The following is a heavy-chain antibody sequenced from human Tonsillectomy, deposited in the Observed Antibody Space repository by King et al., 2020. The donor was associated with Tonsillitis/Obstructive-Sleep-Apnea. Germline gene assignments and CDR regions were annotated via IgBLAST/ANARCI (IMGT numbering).Heavy chain of an antibody. Sequence: DVQLVESGGGLVQPGGSLRLSCAASGFTVSRNYMSWVRQAPGKGLEWGSVIYSGGSTYYADSVKGRFTISRDNSKNTLYLQMNSLRAEDTAVYYCARGLWIQLWHPFDPWGQGTLVTVSS. J-gene: IGHJ5*02. CDR1: GFTVSRNY. CDR2: IYSGGST. V-gene: IGHV3-66*01. D-gene: IGHD5-18*01. CDR3: ARGLWIQLWHPFDP.